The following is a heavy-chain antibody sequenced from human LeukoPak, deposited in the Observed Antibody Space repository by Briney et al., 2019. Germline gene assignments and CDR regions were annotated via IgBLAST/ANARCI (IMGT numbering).Heavy chain of an antibody. V-gene: IGHV3-48*03. D-gene: IGHD5-12*01. Sequence: PGGSLRLSCAASGFTFSSYEMNWVRQAPGKGLEWVSYISSSGSTIYYADSVKGRFTISRDNAKNSLYLQMNSLRAEDTAVYYCAREYSGYDYVQYYFDYWGQGTLVTVSS. CDR1: GFTFSSYE. CDR2: ISSSGSTI. CDR3: AREYSGYDYVQYYFDY. J-gene: IGHJ4*02.